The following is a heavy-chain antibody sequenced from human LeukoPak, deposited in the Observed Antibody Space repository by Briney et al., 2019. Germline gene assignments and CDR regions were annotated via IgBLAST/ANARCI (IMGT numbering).Heavy chain of an antibody. V-gene: IGHV4-59*01. Sequence: KPSETLSLTCTVSGGSISSYYWSWIRQPPGKGLEWIGYIYYSGSTNYNPSLKSRVTISVDTSKNQFSLKLSSVTAADTAVYYCARAAVTTTRSPYYYGMDVWGQGTTVTVSS. CDR1: GGSISSYY. D-gene: IGHD4-17*01. J-gene: IGHJ6*02. CDR2: IYYSGST. CDR3: ARAAVTTTRSPYYYGMDV.